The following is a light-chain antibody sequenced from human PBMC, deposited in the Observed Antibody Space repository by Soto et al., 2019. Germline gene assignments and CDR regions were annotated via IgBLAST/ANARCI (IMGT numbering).Light chain of an antibody. CDR3: QQVESYPST. V-gene: IGKV1-39*01. J-gene: IGKJ4*01. Sequence: DIQMTQSPSSLSASVGDRVTITCRASQSISTHLNWYQQKPGKAPKLLIYAASSLQSGVPSRFSGSGFGTDFTLTITSLQPEDFATYYCQQVESYPSTFGGGTKVDIK. CDR1: QSISTH. CDR2: AAS.